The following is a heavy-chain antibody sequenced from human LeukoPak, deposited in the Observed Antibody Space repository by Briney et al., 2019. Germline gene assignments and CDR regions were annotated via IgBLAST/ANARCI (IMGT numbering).Heavy chain of an antibody. D-gene: IGHD3-10*01. CDR1: GFTFSSHA. J-gene: IGHJ4*02. Sequence: GGSLRLSCAASGFTFSSHAMSWVRQAPGKGLEWVSGISGSGGTSYYADSVKGRFTISRDNSKNTLYLQMNSLRAEDTAVYYCAKDLYGSGSYQIRLFDYWGQGTLVTVSS. CDR3: AKDLYGSGSYQIRLFDY. V-gene: IGHV3-23*01. CDR2: ISGSGGTS.